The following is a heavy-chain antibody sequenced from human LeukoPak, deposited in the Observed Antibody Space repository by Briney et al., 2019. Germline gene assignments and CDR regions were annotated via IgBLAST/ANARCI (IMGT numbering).Heavy chain of an antibody. J-gene: IGHJ3*02. D-gene: IGHD2-21*01. CDR3: ARRQGNSLGAFDI. CDR1: GYTFTGYY. CDR2: ISPNSGGT. V-gene: IGHV1-2*02. Sequence: ASVKVSCKASGYTFTGYYMHWVRQAPGQGLEWMGWISPNSGGTNYAQKFQGRVTMTRDTSISTAYMDLSGLRSDDTAVYYCARRQGNSLGAFDIWGQGTMITVSS.